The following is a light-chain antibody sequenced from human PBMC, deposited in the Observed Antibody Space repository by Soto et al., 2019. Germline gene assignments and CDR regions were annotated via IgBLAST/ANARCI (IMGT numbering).Light chain of an antibody. Sequence: QSVLTQPASVSGSPGLWITISCTGTSSDVGGYNYVSWYQQHPGKAPKLMIYEVSNRPSGVSNRFSGSKSGNTASLTISGLQVEDEADYYCSSYTSSSTLVFGTGTKVTVL. CDR3: SSYTSSSTLV. CDR2: EVS. V-gene: IGLV2-14*01. J-gene: IGLJ1*01. CDR1: SSDVGGYNY.